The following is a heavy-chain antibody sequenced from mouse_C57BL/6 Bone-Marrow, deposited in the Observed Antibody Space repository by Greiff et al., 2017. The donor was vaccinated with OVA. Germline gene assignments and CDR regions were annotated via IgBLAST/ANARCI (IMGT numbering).Heavy chain of an antibody. D-gene: IGHD1-1*01. CDR1: GFNIKDDY. J-gene: IGHJ2*01. CDR3: TTGSGGYGSSYYFDY. Sequence: EVQLQQSGAELVRPGASVKLSCTASGFNIKDDYMHWVKQRPEQGLEWIGWIDPENGDTEYASKFQGKATRTADTSSNTAYLQLSSLTSEDTAVYYCTTGSGGYGSSYYFDYWGQGTTLTVSS. CDR2: IDPENGDT. V-gene: IGHV14-4*01.